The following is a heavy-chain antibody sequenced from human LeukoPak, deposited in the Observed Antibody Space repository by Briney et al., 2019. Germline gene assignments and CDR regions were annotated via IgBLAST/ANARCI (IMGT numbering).Heavy chain of an antibody. CDR1: GFTFSSYW. CDR2: IGSDGGST. Sequence: GGSLRLSCAASGFTFSSYWMHWVRQAPGKGLVWVSRIGSDGGSTTYADSVKGRFSISRDNAKNTLYLQINSLRADDTAVYYCSRSHWFDPWGQGTLVTVSS. V-gene: IGHV3-74*01. J-gene: IGHJ5*02. CDR3: SRSHWFDP.